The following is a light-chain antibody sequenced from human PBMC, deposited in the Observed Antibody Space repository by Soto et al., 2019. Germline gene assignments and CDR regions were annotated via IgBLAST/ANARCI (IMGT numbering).Light chain of an antibody. CDR2: DVS. CDR1: SCDVGSYNL. Sequence: QSVLTQPASVSGSPGQSITISCTGTSCDVGSYNLVSWYQQHPGKAPKLMIYDVSKRPSGVSNRFSGSKSGNTASLTISGLQAEDEADYYCCSFTSTSWVFGGGTKLTVL. CDR3: CSFTSTSWV. V-gene: IGLV2-23*02. J-gene: IGLJ3*02.